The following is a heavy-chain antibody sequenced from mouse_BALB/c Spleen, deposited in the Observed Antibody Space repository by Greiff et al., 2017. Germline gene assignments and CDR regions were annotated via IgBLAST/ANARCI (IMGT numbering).Heavy chain of an antibody. V-gene: IGHV1-5*01. J-gene: IGHJ4*01. CDR1: GYTFTSYW. Sequence: AQLQQSGTVLARPGASVKMSCKASGYTFTSYWMHWVKQRPGQGLEWIGAIYPGNSDTSYNQKFKGKAKLTAVTSTSTAYMELSSLTNEDSAVYYCTAYGNYAAMDYWGQGTSVTVSS. CDR3: TAYGNYAAMDY. CDR2: IYPGNSDT. D-gene: IGHD2-1*01.